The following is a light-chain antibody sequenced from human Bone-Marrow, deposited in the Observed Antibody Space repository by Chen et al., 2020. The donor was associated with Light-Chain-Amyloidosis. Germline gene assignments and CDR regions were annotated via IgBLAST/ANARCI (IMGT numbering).Light chain of an antibody. CDR2: SGS. J-gene: IGKJ4*01. V-gene: IGKV2-28*01. Sequence: DIVMTQSPLFLTVTPGEPASISCTSSQSLLHSNGYNYLDWYLQKPGQSPQLLIYSGSNRASGFPDRFSGSGSGTDFTLKISRVEAEDVGVYYCMQALQTPTFGGGTKVEIK. CDR3: MQALQTPT. CDR1: QSLLHSNGYNY.